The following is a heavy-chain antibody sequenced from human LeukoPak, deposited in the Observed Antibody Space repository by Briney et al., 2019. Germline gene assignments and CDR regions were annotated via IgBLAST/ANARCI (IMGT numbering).Heavy chain of an antibody. D-gene: IGHD3-22*01. CDR1: GYTFTAYY. V-gene: IGHV1-2*06. J-gene: IGHJ4*02. CDR3: ASNYYDSSGYYYTLGY. CDR2: INPNSGGT. Sequence: GASVKVSCKASGYTFTAYYMHWVLQAPGQGLEWMGRINPNSGGTEYAQKFQGRVTMTRDTSISTAYMELSRLRSDDTAVYYCASNYYDSSGYYYTLGYWGQGTLVTVSS.